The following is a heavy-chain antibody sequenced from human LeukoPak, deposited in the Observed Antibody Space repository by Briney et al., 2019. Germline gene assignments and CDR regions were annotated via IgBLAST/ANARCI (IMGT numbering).Heavy chain of an antibody. D-gene: IGHD4/OR15-4a*01. CDR2: ITGSGRGT. CDR3: SKDPNSDYVGAFDM. V-gene: IGHV3-23*01. CDR1: GFSFSSYA. J-gene: IGHJ3*02. Sequence: GGSLRLSCAASGFSFSSYAMTWVRQAPGKGLEWVSSITGSGRGTYYADSVKGRFSVSRDNSHNTVFLHMNSLRADDTALYYCSKDPNSDYVGAFDMWGPGTMVTVSS.